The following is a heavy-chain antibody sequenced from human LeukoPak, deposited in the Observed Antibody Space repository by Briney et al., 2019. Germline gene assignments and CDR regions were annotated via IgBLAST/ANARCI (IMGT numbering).Heavy chain of an antibody. V-gene: IGHV4-34*01. Sequence: PSETLSLTCAVYGGSFSGYYWSWIRQPPGKGLEWIGEINHSGSTNYNPSLKSRVTISVDTSKNQFSLKLSSVTAVDTAVYYCARGFGYSSSPFGYWGQGTLVTVSS. CDR1: GGSFSGYY. CDR2: INHSGST. J-gene: IGHJ4*02. D-gene: IGHD6-19*01. CDR3: ARGFGYSSSPFGY.